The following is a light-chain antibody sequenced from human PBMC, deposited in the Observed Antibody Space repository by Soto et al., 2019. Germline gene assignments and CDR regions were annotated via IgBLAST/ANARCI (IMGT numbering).Light chain of an antibody. J-gene: IGKJ4*01. CDR2: DAS. CDR1: QSISSW. CDR3: QQLNSYPLT. V-gene: IGKV1-5*01. Sequence: DIKLTQSPYILSAYVGDRVTLTCPASQSISSWLAWYQQKPGKAPQLLMYDASTLQSGVPSRFSGSGSGTEFTLTISSLQPEDFATYYCQQLNSYPLTFGGGTKVDIK.